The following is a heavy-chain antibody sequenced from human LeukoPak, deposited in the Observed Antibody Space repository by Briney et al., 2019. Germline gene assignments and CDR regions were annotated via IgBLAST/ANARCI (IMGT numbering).Heavy chain of an antibody. V-gene: IGHV3-23*01. D-gene: IGHD2-15*01. CDR3: AKVLCSGGSCYSDLYYYYGMDV. CDR1: GFTFSSYA. J-gene: IGHJ6*02. CDR2: ISGSGGST. Sequence: EGSLRLSCAASGFTFSSYAMSWVRQAPGKGLEWVSAISGSGGSTYYADSVKGRFTISRDNSKNTLYLQMNSLRAEDTAVYYCAKVLCSGGSCYSDLYYYYGMDVWGQGTTVTVSS.